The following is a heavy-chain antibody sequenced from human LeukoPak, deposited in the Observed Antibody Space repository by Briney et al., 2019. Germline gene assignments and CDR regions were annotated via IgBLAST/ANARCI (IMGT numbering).Heavy chain of an antibody. D-gene: IGHD1-26*01. CDR1: GYTFTGYY. CDR3: ARDLYSGSYYDAFDI. J-gene: IGHJ3*02. CDR2: INPNSGGT. V-gene: IGHV1-2*02. Sequence: ASVKVSCKASGYTFTGYYMHWVRQAPGQGLEWMGWINPNSGGTNYAQRFQGRVTMTRDTSISTAYMELRSLRSDDTAVYYCARDLYSGSYYDAFDIWGQGTMVTVSS.